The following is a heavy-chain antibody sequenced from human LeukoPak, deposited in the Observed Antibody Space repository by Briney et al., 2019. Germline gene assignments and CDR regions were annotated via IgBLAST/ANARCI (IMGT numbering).Heavy chain of an antibody. CDR3: ARGRYYYDSSGDPDPYYFDY. J-gene: IGHJ4*02. V-gene: IGHV1-69*13. CDR2: IIPIFGTA. D-gene: IGHD3-22*01. Sequence: GASVTVSFKASGGTFSNYAISWVRQAPGQGLAWMGGIIPIFGTANYAQKFQGRVTITADESTSTAYMELSRLRSEDTAVYYCARGRYYYDSSGDPDPYYFDYWGQGTLVTVSS. CDR1: GGTFSNYA.